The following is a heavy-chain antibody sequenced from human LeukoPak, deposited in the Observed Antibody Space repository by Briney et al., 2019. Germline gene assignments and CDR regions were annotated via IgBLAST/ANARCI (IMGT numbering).Heavy chain of an antibody. V-gene: IGHV1-46*01. CDR2: INPSGGST. Sequence: ASVKVSCKASGYTFTSYYMHWVRQAPGQGLEWMGIINPSGGSTSYAQKFQGRVTMTRDTSTSTVYMELRSLKSDDTAIYYCARESPGDFDFWGQGTLVTVSS. CDR1: GYTFTSYY. D-gene: IGHD7-27*01. CDR3: ARESPGDFDF. J-gene: IGHJ4*02.